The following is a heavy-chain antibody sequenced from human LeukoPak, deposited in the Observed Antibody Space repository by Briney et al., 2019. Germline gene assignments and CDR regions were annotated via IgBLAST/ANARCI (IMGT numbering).Heavy chain of an antibody. J-gene: IGHJ4*02. Sequence: ASVKVSCKASGYTFTGYYMHWVRQAPGQGLEWMGWINPNSGGTNYAQKFQGRVTMTRDTSISTAYMELSRLRSDDTAVYYCARVVGDGYNRRFDYWGQGTLVTVSS. CDR2: INPNSGGT. CDR3: ARVVGDGYNRRFDY. D-gene: IGHD5-24*01. CDR1: GYTFTGYY. V-gene: IGHV1-2*02.